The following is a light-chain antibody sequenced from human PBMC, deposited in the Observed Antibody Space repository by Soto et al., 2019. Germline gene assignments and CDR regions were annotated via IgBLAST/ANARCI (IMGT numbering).Light chain of an antibody. V-gene: IGLV4-69*01. CDR3: QTWGTDIHEL. CDR1: SGHSSYA. J-gene: IGLJ2*01. Sequence: QPVLTESPSASASLGASVKLTCTLSSGHSSYAIAWHQQQPEKGPRYLMKVNSDGSHSKGDGIPDRLSGSSSGAERYLTISSLQSEDEADYYCQTWGTDIHELFGGGTKLTVL. CDR2: VNSDGSH.